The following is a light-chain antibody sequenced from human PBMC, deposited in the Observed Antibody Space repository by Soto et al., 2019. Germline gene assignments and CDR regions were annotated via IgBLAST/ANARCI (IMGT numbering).Light chain of an antibody. V-gene: IGLV1-47*02. CDR2: TNN. Sequence: QSVLTQPPSASGTPGQRVPISCSGSSSNIGRDYVYWFQQLPGTAPKLLIYTNNQRPSGVPDRFSGSKSGTSASLAISGLRSEDEADYCCAAWDDSLSAWVFGGGTQLTVL. J-gene: IGLJ3*02. CDR3: AAWDDSLSAWV. CDR1: SSNIGRDY.